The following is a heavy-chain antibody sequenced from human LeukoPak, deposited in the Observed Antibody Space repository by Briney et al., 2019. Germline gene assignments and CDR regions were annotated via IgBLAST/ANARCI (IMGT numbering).Heavy chain of an antibody. CDR3: ARDADMRSWRGEYFQH. CDR1: GGSISSSNW. V-gene: IGHV4-4*02. CDR2: IYHSGST. D-gene: IGHD1-26*01. J-gene: IGHJ1*01. Sequence: SETLSLTCAVSGGSISSSNWWSWVRKPPGKGLEWIGEIYHSGSTNYNPSLKSRVTISVDKSKNQFSLKLSSVTAADTAVYYCARDADMRSWRGEYFQHWGQGTLVTVSS.